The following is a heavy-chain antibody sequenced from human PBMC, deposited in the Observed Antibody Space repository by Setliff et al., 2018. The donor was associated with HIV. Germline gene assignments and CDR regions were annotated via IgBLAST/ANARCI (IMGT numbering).Heavy chain of an antibody. D-gene: IGHD3-22*01. CDR2: INVGKGDT. CDR3: ARAPANYHDSSGFYYGGDYYFDF. Sequence: ASVKVSCKTSGYTFTTYSIHWVRQAPGQSLEWMGWINVGKGDTKYSQELQGRITLTTDTSANTAYMELSSLRSDDTAVYYCARAPANYHDSSGFYYGGDYYFDFWGQGTLVTVSS. CDR1: GYTFTTYS. J-gene: IGHJ4*02. V-gene: IGHV1-3*01.